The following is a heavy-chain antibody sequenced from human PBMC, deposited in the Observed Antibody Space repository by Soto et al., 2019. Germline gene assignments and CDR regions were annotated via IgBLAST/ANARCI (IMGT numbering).Heavy chain of an antibody. CDR2: ISRDGGTK. V-gene: IGHV3-30*03. J-gene: IGHJ4*02. CDR3: TGEVGSGY. Sequence: QVQLVESGGGVVQPGRSLRLSCAVSGFTVSTYGMHWVRQAPGKGLEWVAVISRDGGTKYYADSVKGRFTISRDNSSNRLVLEMKRLRGDDRAVDYCTGEVGSGYWGPGALVTVSS. CDR1: GFTVSTYG. D-gene: IGHD1-1*01.